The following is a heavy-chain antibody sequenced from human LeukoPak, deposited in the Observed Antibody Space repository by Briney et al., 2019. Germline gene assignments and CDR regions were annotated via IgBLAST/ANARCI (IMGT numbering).Heavy chain of an antibody. V-gene: IGHV3-48*04. CDR2: ISSSSSTI. D-gene: IGHD3-3*01. CDR1: GFTFSSYS. J-gene: IGHJ6*03. Sequence: GGSLRLSCAASGFTFSSYSMNWVRQAPGKGLEWVSYISSSSSTIYYADSVKGRFTISRDNAKNSLYLQMNSLRAEDTAVYYCARVGDYDFWSGSPHYMDVWGKGTTVTVSS. CDR3: ARVGDYDFWSGSPHYMDV.